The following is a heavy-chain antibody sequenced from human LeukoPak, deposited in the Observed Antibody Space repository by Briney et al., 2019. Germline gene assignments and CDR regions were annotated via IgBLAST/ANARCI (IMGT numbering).Heavy chain of an antibody. CDR1: GFTFSSYA. Sequence: SGGSLRLSCAASGFTFSSYAMHWVRQAPGKGLEWVAVISYDGSNKYYADSVKGRFTISRDNSKNTLYLQMNSLRAEGTAVYYCARGEYSGYYYYYGMDVWGQGTTVTVSS. V-gene: IGHV3-30*04. D-gene: IGHD1-26*01. J-gene: IGHJ6*02. CDR2: ISYDGSNK. CDR3: ARGEYSGYYYYYGMDV.